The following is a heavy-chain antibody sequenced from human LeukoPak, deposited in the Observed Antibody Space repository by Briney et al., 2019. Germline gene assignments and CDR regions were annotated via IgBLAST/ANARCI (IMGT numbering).Heavy chain of an antibody. J-gene: IGHJ4*02. CDR3: ARRAGTYYDMYYFDY. Sequence: GESLKISCKGFGYSFTSYWIGWVRQMPGNPREWMGRIYPGDPDTRYSPSFQGQVTFSADNPSSTPYLQWTRLKASDPAMYYCARRAGTYYDMYYFDYWGQGSLVTVSS. CDR2: IYPGDPDT. CDR1: GYSFTSYW. V-gene: IGHV5-51*01. D-gene: IGHD3-22*01.